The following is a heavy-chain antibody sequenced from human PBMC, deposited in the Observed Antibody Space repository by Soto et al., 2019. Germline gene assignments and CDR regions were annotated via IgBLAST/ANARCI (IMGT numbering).Heavy chain of an antibody. CDR2: IIPIFGTA. D-gene: IGHD2-21*02. V-gene: IGHV1-69*01. Sequence: QVQLVQSGAEVKKPGSSVKVSCKASGGTFSSYAISWVRQAPGQGLEWMGGIIPIFGTANYAQKFQGRVTITADESTSPAYMELSSLRSEDTAVYYCARVRDCGGDCYSYYGMDVWGQGTTVTVSS. J-gene: IGHJ6*02. CDR3: ARVRDCGGDCYSYYGMDV. CDR1: GGTFSSYA.